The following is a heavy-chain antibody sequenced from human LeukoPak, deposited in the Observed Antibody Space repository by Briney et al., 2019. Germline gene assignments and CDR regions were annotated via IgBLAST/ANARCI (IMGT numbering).Heavy chain of an antibody. V-gene: IGHV3-64D*06. CDR1: GFTFSSFS. CDR2: VSGNGDTT. D-gene: IGHD6-13*01. CDR3: VKDRASSSWYGGFDI. Sequence: GGSLRLFCSASGFTFSSFSMYWVRQDPGKGLQYVSAVSGNGDTTYYADSVKGRFTISRDNSKNTLFLQMTSLRDDDTAMYYCVKDRASSSWYGGFDIWGRGTMVTV. J-gene: IGHJ3*02.